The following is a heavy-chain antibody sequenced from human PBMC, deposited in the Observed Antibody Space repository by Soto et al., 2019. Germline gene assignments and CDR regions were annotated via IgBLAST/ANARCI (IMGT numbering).Heavy chain of an antibody. CDR2: ISYDGSNK. J-gene: IGHJ5*02. Sequence: QVQLVESGGGVVQPGRSLRLSCAASGFTFSSYAMHWVRQAPGKGLEWVAVISYDGSNKYYADSVKGRFTISRDNSNNTLDLQMTSLRAEDTAVYYCASPLRWFGELSIQNNWFDPWGQGPLVTVSS. CDR1: GFTFSSYA. D-gene: IGHD3-10*01. CDR3: ASPLRWFGELSIQNNWFDP. V-gene: IGHV3-30-3*01.